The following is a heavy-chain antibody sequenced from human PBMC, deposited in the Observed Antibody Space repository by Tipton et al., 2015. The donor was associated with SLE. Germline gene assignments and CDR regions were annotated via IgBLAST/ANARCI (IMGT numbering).Heavy chain of an antibody. D-gene: IGHD3-10*01. CDR3: ARRPNKDKLWFGTGGAFDI. CDR1: GGSISSYY. J-gene: IGHJ3*02. CDR2: MYTSGST. Sequence: TLSLTCTVSGGSISSYYWSWIRQPPGKGLEWIGYMYTSGSTNYNPSLKSRVTISVDTSKNQYSLKLTSVTAADTAVYYCARRPNKDKLWFGTGGAFDIWGQGTMVSVSS. V-gene: IGHV4-4*08.